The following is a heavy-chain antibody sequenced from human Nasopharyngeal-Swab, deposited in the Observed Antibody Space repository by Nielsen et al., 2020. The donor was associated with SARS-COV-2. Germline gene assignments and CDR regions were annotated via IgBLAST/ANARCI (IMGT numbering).Heavy chain of an antibody. V-gene: IGHV4-39*07. CDR2: IYYSGST. D-gene: IGHD5-12*01. Sequence: WLRQPPGKGLEWIGRIYYSGSTYYNPSLKSRVTISVDTSKNQFSLKLSSVTAADTAVYYCASSIRYSGYDLGFDYWGQGTLVTVSS. CDR3: ASSIRYSGYDLGFDY. J-gene: IGHJ4*02.